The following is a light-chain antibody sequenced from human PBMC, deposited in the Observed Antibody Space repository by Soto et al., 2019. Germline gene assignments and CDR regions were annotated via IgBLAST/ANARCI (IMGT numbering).Light chain of an antibody. CDR2: GAS. Sequence: EIVMTQSPATLSVSPGERATLSCRASQSVSSNLAWYQQKPGQAPRLLIYGASTRATDIPARFGGSGSGTAFTLTISSLQSEDFAVYYCQQHNIWPPITFSQGTRLEMK. V-gene: IGKV3-15*01. J-gene: IGKJ5*01. CDR3: QQHNIWPPIT. CDR1: QSVSSN.